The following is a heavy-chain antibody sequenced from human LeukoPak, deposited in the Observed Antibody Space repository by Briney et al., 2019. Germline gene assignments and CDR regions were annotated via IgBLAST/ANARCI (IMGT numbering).Heavy chain of an antibody. V-gene: IGHV3-21*01. CDR2: ISSSSTYI. CDR1: GFTFSSYS. Sequence: PGGSLRLSCAASGFTFSSYSMNWVRQAPGKGLEWVSSISSSSTYIYYADSVKGRFTISRDNAKNSLYLQMNSLRAEDTAVYYCASLMTTVTTRDFDYWGQGTLVTVSS. D-gene: IGHD4-17*01. CDR3: ASLMTTVTTRDFDY. J-gene: IGHJ4*02.